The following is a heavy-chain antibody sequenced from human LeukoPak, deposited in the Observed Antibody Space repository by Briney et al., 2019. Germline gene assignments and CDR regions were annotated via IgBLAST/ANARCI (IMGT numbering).Heavy chain of an antibody. Sequence: TSVKVSCKASGFTFTSSAMQWVRQARGQRLEWIGWIVVGSGNTNYAQKFQERVTITRDMSTSTAYMELSSLRSEDTAVYYCAAGYYYGSGSRYFDYWGQGTLDTVSS. CDR2: IVVGSGNT. D-gene: IGHD3-10*01. CDR1: GFTFTSSA. V-gene: IGHV1-58*02. CDR3: AAGYYYGSGSRYFDY. J-gene: IGHJ4*02.